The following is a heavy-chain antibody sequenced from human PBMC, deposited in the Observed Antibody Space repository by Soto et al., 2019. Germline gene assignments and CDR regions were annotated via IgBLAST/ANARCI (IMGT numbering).Heavy chain of an antibody. CDR2: IYYSGST. J-gene: IGHJ6*02. CDR1: GGSISSYY. Sequence: SETLSLTCTVSGGSISSYYWSWIRQPPGKGLEWIGYIYYSGSTNYNPSLKSRVTISVDTSKNQFSLKLSSVTAADTAVYYCARGRRSNYDILTGYYGGHYYYYYGMDVWGQGTTVTVSS. V-gene: IGHV4-59*01. CDR3: ARGRRSNYDILTGYYGGHYYYYYGMDV. D-gene: IGHD3-9*01.